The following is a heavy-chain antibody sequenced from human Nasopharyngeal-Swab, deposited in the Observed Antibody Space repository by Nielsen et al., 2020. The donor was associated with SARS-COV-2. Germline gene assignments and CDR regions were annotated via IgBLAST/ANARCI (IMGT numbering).Heavy chain of an antibody. Sequence: RQAPGKRLEWIGNISYSGNIYYNPSLKSRVTISEDTSKNQFSLKLSSLTAADTAVYYCVRGSGDAFDIWGQGTMVTVSS. J-gene: IGHJ3*02. CDR3: VRGSGDAFDI. D-gene: IGHD6-19*01. V-gene: IGHV4-39*07. CDR2: ISYSGNI.